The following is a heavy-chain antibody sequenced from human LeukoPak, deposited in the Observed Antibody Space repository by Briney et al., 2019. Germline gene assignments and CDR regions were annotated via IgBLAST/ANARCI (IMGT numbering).Heavy chain of an antibody. CDR2: IYYSGST. D-gene: IGHD2-15*01. CDR1: GGSIRSSDW. J-gene: IGHJ4*02. V-gene: IGHV4-31*03. CDR3: ARAYIVAANVRY. Sequence: SETLSLTCTVSGGSIRSSDWWSWLRQHPGKGLEWIGYIYYSGSTYYNPSLKSRVTISVDTSKNQFSLKLSSVTAADTAVYYCARAYIVAANVRYWGQGTLVTVSS.